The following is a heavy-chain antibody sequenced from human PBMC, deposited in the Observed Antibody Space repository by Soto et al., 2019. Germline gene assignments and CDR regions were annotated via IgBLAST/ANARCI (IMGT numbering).Heavy chain of an antibody. J-gene: IGHJ4*02. CDR2: ISGSGGST. Sequence: EVQLLESGGGLVQPGGSLRLSCAASGFTFSSYAMSWVRQAPGKGLEWVSAISGSGGSTYYADSVKGRFTISRDNSKNTLYLQMNSLGAEDTAVYYCAKGKGVFWSGSPWYYWGQGTLVTVSS. CDR3: AKGKGVFWSGSPWYY. D-gene: IGHD3-3*01. V-gene: IGHV3-23*01. CDR1: GFTFSSYA.